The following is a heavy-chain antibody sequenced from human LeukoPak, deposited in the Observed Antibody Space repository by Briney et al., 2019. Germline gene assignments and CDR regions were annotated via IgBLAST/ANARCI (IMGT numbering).Heavy chain of an antibody. V-gene: IGHV6-1*01. CDR2: TYYRSKWHY. CDR1: GDRVSSNSAA. D-gene: IGHD1-1*01. Sequence: SQTLSLTCAISGDRVSSNSAAWNWIRQSPSRGLEWLGRTYYRSKWHYDYAESVKRRITVNPDTSKNQFSLQLNSVTPEDAAVYYCSRQSSTDYYYYGLDVWGQGTTVAVSS. CDR3: SRQSSTDYYYYGLDV. J-gene: IGHJ6*02.